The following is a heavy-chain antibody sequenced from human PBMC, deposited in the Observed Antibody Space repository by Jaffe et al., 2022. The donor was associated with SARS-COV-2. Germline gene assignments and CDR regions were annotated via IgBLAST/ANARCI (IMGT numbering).Heavy chain of an antibody. Sequence: EVQLVESGGGLVQPGGSLRLSCAASGFTVSRLWMHWVRQAPGKGLVWVSRINPDGSAITYADSVKGRFTISRDNARNMLYLQMNSLTAEDTALYYCALNYGVFYYHGMDVWGQGTTVTVSS. CDR1: GFTVSRLW. V-gene: IGHV3-74*03. CDR3: ALNYGVFYYHGMDV. CDR2: INPDGSAI. D-gene: IGHD3-10*01. J-gene: IGHJ6*02.